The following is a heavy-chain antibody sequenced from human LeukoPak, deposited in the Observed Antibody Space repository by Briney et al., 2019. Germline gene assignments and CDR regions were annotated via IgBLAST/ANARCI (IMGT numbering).Heavy chain of an antibody. V-gene: IGHV4-34*01. CDR1: GGSFSGYY. CDR2: SNHSGST. Sequence: SETLSLTCAVYGGSFSGYYWSWIRQPPGKGLEWIGESNHSGSTNYNPSLKSRATISVDTSKNQFSLKLSSVTAADTAVYYCARARRNWFDPWGQGTLVTVYS. CDR3: ARARRNWFDP. J-gene: IGHJ5*02.